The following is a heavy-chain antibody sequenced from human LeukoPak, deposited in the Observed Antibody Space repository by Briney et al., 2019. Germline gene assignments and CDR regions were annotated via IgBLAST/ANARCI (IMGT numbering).Heavy chain of an antibody. CDR2: ITTSGPNT. J-gene: IGHJ4*02. Sequence: GGSLRLSCAASGFTVSSNYMSWVRQAPGKGLKWVSTITTSGPNTYYADSVKGRFTVSRDDSKDTLYLQMNSLRAEDTAVYYCAKDGGLWVSAHWGDSWGRGTLVTVSS. D-gene: IGHD7-27*01. CDR3: AKDGGLWVSAHWGDS. CDR1: GFTVSSNY. V-gene: IGHV3-23*01.